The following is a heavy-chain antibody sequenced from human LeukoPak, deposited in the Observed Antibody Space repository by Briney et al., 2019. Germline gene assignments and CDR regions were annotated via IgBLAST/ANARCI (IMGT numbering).Heavy chain of an antibody. CDR1: GGSISSYY. Sequence: SETLSLTCTVSGGSISSYYWSWIRQPPGKGLEWIGYIYYSGTSTYNPSLKSRVTISADTSKNQFSLKLNSLTTADTAVHYCTRGAGWLIDYWGQGILVTVSS. CDR3: TRGAGWLIDY. CDR2: IYYSGTS. V-gene: IGHV4-59*01. D-gene: IGHD3-16*01. J-gene: IGHJ4*02.